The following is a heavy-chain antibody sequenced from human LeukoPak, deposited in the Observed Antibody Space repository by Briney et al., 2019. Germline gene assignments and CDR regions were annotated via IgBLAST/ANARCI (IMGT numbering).Heavy chain of an antibody. V-gene: IGHV4-34*01. Sequence: SETLSLTCAVYGGSFSGYYWSWIRQPPGKGLEWIGEINHSGSTNYNPSRKSRVTISVDTSKNQFSLKLRSVTAADTAVYYCARGSRWLQQTLDYWGQGTLVTVSS. D-gene: IGHD5-24*01. J-gene: IGHJ4*02. CDR3: ARGSRWLQQTLDY. CDR1: GGSFSGYY. CDR2: INHSGST.